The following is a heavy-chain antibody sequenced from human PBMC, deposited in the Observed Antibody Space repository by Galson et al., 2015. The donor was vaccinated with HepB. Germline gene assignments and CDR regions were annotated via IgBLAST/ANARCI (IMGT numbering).Heavy chain of an antibody. J-gene: IGHJ3*01. CDR2: ISSSSSTI. CDR3: ARDFMQAYYYGSGSYYNRGAFDF. Sequence: SLRLSCAASGFTFSSYSMNWVRQAPGKGLEWVSYISSSSSTIYYADSVKGRFTISRDNAKNSLYLQMNSLRAEDTAVYYCARDFMQAYYYGSGSYYNRGAFDFWGQGTMVTVSS. V-gene: IGHV3-48*01. D-gene: IGHD3-10*01. CDR1: GFTFSSYS.